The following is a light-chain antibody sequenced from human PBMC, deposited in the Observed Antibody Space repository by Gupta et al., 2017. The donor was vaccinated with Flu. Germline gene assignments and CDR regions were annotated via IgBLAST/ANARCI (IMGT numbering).Light chain of an antibody. CDR1: QSVSSNY. Sequence: IVLTQSPGTLSLSPGERAVLSCRASQSVSSNYLAWYHHKPGHTPRLLIYGASRRATGPPDRFIGSGSGTDFTLTITRLEPGDFGVYYCQQEGRSPYSFGQGTKVEI. CDR2: GAS. J-gene: IGKJ2*03. V-gene: IGKV3-20*01. CDR3: QQEGRSPYS.